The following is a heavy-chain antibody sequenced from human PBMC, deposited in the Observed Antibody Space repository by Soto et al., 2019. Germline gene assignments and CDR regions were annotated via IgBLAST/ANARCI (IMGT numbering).Heavy chain of an antibody. D-gene: IGHD5-12*01. V-gene: IGHV3-33*01. CDR3: ARAVRDGYNYGY. Sequence: QVQLVESGGGVVQPGRSLRLSCAASGFTFSSYGMHWVRQAPGKGLEWVAVIWYDGSNKYYADSVKGRFTISRDNSKNTLYLQMNSLRAEDTAVYYCARAVRDGYNYGYWGQGTLVTVSS. CDR2: IWYDGSNK. CDR1: GFTFSSYG. J-gene: IGHJ4*02.